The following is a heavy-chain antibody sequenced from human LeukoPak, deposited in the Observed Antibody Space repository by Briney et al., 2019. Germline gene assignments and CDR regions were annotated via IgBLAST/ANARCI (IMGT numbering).Heavy chain of an antibody. CDR1: GFTFSSYG. CDR3: AKDRMGFALRYFDWYFDY. D-gene: IGHD3-9*01. CDR2: IRYDGSNK. Sequence: GGSLRLSCAASGFTFSSYGMHWVRQAPGKGLEWVAFIRYDGSNKYYADSVKGRFTISRDNSKNTLYLQMNSLRAEDTAVYYCAKDRMGFALRYFDWYFDYWGQGTLVTVSS. J-gene: IGHJ4*02. V-gene: IGHV3-30*02.